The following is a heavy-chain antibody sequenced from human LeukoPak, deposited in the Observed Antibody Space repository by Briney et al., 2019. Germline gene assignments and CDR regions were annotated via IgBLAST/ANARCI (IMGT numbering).Heavy chain of an antibody. V-gene: IGHV3-21*04. D-gene: IGHD2-15*01. CDR1: GFTFSSYS. CDR2: ISSSTSYI. Sequence: GGSLRLSCAASGFTFSSYSMNWVRQAPGKGLEWVSSISSSTSYIYSADSVKGRFTISRDNAKNSLYLQMNSLRAEDTALYYCARGGYCSGGSCYHLDYWGQGTLVTVSS. J-gene: IGHJ4*02. CDR3: ARGGYCSGGSCYHLDY.